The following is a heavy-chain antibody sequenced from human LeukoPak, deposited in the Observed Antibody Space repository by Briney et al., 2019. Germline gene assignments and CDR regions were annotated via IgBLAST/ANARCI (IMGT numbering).Heavy chain of an antibody. V-gene: IGHV1-2*02. CDR2: TNPNSGGT. J-gene: IGHJ3*02. D-gene: IGHD3-10*01. CDR3: AIGRVRGAFDI. CDR1: GYTFTSYG. Sequence: ASVKVSCKASGYTFTSYGISWVRQAPGQGLEWMGWTNPNSGGTNYAQKFQGRVTMTRDTSISTAYMELSRLRSDDTAVYYCAIGRVRGAFDIWGQGTMVTVSS.